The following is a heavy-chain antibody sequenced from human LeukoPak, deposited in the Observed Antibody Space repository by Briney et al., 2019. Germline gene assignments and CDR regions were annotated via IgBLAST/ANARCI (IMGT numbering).Heavy chain of an antibody. V-gene: IGHV3-33*01. CDR2: IWYDGSNK. Sequence: GGSLRLSCAASGFTFSSYGMHWVRQAPGKGLEWVAVIWYDGSNKYYADSVKGRFTISRDNSKNTLYLQMTSLRAEDTAVYYCARDRGVAPPSSNCYFDLWGRGTLVTVSS. CDR1: GFTFSSYG. J-gene: IGHJ2*01. CDR3: ARDRGVAPPSSNCYFDL. D-gene: IGHD2-15*01.